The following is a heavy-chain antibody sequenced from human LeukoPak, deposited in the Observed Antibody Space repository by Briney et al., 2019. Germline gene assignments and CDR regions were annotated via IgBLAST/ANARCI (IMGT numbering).Heavy chain of an antibody. CDR3: ARAYCSSTSCYLDY. J-gene: IGHJ4*02. CDR2: INHSGST. CDR1: GGSFSGYY. Sequence: SVTLSLTCAVYGGSFSGYYWSWIRQPPGKGLEWIGEINHSGSTNYNPSLKSRVTISVDTSKNQFSLKLSSVTAADTAVYYCARAYCSSTSCYLDYWGQGTLVTVSS. D-gene: IGHD2-2*01. V-gene: IGHV4-34*01.